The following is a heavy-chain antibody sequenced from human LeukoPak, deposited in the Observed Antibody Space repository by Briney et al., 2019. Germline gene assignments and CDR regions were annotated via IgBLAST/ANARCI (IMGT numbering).Heavy chain of an antibody. CDR3: AKDRRYSYDPSYYGMDV. J-gene: IGHJ6*02. CDR1: GFTFSSYS. CDR2: ISSSSSYI. D-gene: IGHD5-18*01. Sequence: PGGSLRLSCAASGFTFSSYSMNWVRQAPGKGLEWVSSISSSSSYIYYADSVKGRFTISRDNSKNTLYLQMNSLRAEDTAVYYCAKDRRYSYDPSYYGMDVWGQGTTVTVSS. V-gene: IGHV3-21*04.